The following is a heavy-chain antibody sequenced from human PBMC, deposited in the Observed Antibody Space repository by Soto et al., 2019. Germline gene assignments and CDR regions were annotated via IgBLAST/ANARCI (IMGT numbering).Heavy chain of an antibody. J-gene: IGHJ4*02. CDR1: GGSISSNY. CDR2: VYNSGST. CDR3: ARYRREAVAGYTLDN. D-gene: IGHD6-13*01. V-gene: IGHV4-59*01. Sequence: SETPSLTCTVSGGSISSNYWTWIRQPPGKGLEWIGYVYNSGSTNYNPSLKSRVTISEDTSKSQFSLKVNSMTAADTAVYYCARYRREAVAGYTLDNWGQGILVTVSS.